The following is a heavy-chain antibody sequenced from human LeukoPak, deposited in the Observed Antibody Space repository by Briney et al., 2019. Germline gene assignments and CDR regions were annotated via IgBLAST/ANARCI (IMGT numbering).Heavy chain of an antibody. D-gene: IGHD2-21*01. CDR3: AKDNFGLVPYCFDS. J-gene: IGHJ4*02. Sequence: GGSLRLSCVASGFTFTDYAMSWVRQAPGKGLEWVSSIGGGGFNTHYADSVKGRFSISRDTSTNTLFLEMNSLRADDSALYYCAKDNFGLVPYCFDSWGQGTLVTVSS. V-gene: IGHV3-23*01. CDR2: IGGGGFNT. CDR1: GFTFTDYA.